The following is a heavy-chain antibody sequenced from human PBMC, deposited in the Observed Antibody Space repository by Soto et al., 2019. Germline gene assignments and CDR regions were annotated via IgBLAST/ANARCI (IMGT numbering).Heavy chain of an antibody. CDR2: ISPYTGNP. J-gene: IGHJ6*02. D-gene: IGHD3-16*01. CDR1: GYIFVNYG. V-gene: IGHV1-18*01. Sequence: QVQLVQSGDEVKKPGASVKVSCKASGYIFVNYGIACVRQAPGQGLEWLGWISPYTGNPHYATKVQGRLTLTTDTSTSTASMDLGSLSSADAAVYYFAMGDNFVTPTPQDVWGQGTTATVS. CDR3: AMGDNFVTPTPQDV.